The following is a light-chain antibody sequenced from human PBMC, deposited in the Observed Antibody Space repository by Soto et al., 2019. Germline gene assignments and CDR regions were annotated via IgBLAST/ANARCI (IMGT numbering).Light chain of an antibody. V-gene: IGKV3D-15*01. CDR1: QSVSNK. CDR2: GAS. J-gene: IGKJ5*01. Sequence: EIVMTQSPATLSLSPGDRATLSCRSSQSVSNKLVWYQQKPGQAPRLLIYGASSRATGIPDRFSGSGSGTEFTLSISSLQSEDSAVYYCQQYTNWPPITFGQGTRLEI. CDR3: QQYTNWPPIT.